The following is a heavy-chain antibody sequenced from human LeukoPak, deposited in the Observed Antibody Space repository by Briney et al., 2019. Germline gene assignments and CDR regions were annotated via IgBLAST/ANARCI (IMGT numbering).Heavy chain of an antibody. V-gene: IGHV5-51*01. J-gene: IGHJ4*02. CDR3: ARRDGYDSTTFDY. Sequence: GESLKISFKGSGXSFSSYWIGWVRQMPGKGLEWMGIIYPGDSDTRYSPSFQGQVTISADKSISTAYLQWSILKASDTAMYYCARRDGYDSTTFDYWGQGTLVTVSS. CDR1: GXSFSSYW. CDR2: IYPGDSDT. D-gene: IGHD5-24*01.